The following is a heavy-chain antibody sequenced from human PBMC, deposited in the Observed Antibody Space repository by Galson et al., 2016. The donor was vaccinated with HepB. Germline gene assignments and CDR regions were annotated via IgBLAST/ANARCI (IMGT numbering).Heavy chain of an antibody. J-gene: IGHJ4*02. D-gene: IGHD6-13*01. Sequence: SVKVSCKASGFDFSTSAVQWVRQVRGQGLEWIGWIVAANGHTNYAQKFKDRVTITRDMSTTTAYMALSNLRSEDTAVYFCAADRGYGNYWGQGTLVTVSS. CDR2: IVAANGHT. CDR3: AADRGYGNY. V-gene: IGHV1-58*01. CDR1: GFDFSTSA.